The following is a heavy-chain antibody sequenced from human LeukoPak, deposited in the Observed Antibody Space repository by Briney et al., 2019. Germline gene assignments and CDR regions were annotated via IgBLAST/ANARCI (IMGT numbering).Heavy chain of an antibody. CDR3: ARVLADYFYYMDV. CDR1: GYTFTSYG. J-gene: IGHJ6*03. V-gene: IGHV1-18*01. Sequence: GASVKVSCKASGYTFTSYGISWVREAPGQGLEWMGWITANNGNTNYAQKLRGRVTMTTDTSTSTAYMELRSLRSDDTAVYYCARVLADYFYYMDVWGRGTTVTVS. CDR2: ITANNGNT.